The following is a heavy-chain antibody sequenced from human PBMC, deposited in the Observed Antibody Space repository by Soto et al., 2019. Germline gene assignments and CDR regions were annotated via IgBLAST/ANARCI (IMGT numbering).Heavy chain of an antibody. D-gene: IGHD3-10*01. V-gene: IGHV3-30*18. CDR1: GFTFSSYG. CDR2: ISYDGSNK. J-gene: IGHJ6*02. Sequence: GGSLRLSCAASGFTFSSYGMHWVRQAPGKGLEWVAVISYDGSNKYYADSVKGRFTISRDNSKNTLYLQMNSLRAEDTAMYYCAKDRGAYYYYGMDVWGQGTTVTVSS. CDR3: AKDRGAYYYYGMDV.